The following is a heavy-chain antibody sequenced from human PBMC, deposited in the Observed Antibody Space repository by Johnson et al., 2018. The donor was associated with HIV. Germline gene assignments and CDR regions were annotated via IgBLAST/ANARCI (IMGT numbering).Heavy chain of an antibody. V-gene: IGHV3-30*18. D-gene: IGHD5-18*01. CDR3: AKLIPSYDLPPDALDI. Sequence: VVQPGRSLRLSCAASGFTFSNYGMHWVRQAPGKGLEWVAVISYDGSNKYYADSVKGRFTISRDNSKNTLYLQMNSLRTEDTAVFYCAKLIPSYDLPPDALDIWGQGTMVTVSS. CDR1: GFTFSNYG. J-gene: IGHJ3*02. CDR2: ISYDGSNK.